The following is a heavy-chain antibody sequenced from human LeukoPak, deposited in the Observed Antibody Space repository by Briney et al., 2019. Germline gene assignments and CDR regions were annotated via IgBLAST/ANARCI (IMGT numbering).Heavy chain of an antibody. CDR3: ARDEVPSPTGIFDY. CDR2: ISSSSSYI. V-gene: IGHV3-21*01. J-gene: IGHJ4*02. CDR1: GFTFSTYS. Sequence: GGSLRLSCAASGFTFSTYSMNWVRQAPGKGLEWVSSISSSSSYIQYADSVKGRFTISRDNAKNSLYLQMNSLRVEDTAVYYCARDEVPSPTGIFDYWGQGILVTVSS. D-gene: IGHD2-8*02.